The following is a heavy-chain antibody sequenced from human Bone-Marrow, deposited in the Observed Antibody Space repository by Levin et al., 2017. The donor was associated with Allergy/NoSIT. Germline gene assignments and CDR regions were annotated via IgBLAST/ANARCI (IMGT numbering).Heavy chain of an antibody. CDR1: GFTFSSYS. V-gene: IGHV3-21*01. J-gene: IGHJ6*02. CDR2: ISSSSNYI. Sequence: GGSLRLSCAASGFTFSSYSINWVRQAPGKGLEWVSSISSSSNYIYYADSVKGRFTVSRDNAKNSLYLQMNSLRAEDTAVYYCARPNSAYYGMDVWGQGTTVTVSS. CDR3: ARPNSAYYGMDV. D-gene: IGHD3-10*01.